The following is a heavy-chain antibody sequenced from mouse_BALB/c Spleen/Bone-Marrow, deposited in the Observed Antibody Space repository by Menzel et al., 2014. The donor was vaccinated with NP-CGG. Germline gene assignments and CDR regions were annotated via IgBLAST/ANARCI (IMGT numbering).Heavy chain of an antibody. CDR2: IHYSGNT. D-gene: IGHD1-1*01. Sequence: VQLKHSGPDLVKPSQSVSLTCTVTAYSITSDYGWHWIRQFPGNRLEWMAYIHYSGNTDYNPSLKSRISITRDTSKNQFFLQLNSVTTEDTATHYCARETAIVADFDYWGQGTTLTVSS. CDR3: ARETAIVADFDY. V-gene: IGHV3-1*02. J-gene: IGHJ2*01. CDR1: AYSITSDYG.